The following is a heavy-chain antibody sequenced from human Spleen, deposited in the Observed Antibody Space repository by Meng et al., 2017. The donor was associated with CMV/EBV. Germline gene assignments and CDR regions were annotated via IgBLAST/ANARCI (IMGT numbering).Heavy chain of an antibody. CDR3: ARDEPYCSSTSCYTY. D-gene: IGHD2-2*02. J-gene: IGHJ4*02. Sequence: GESLKISCAASGFTFNNYAMSWVRKVPGKGLECVSGISGDGETTSYADSVKGRFTISRDNSKNTLYLQMNSLRAEDTAVYYCARDEPYCSSTSCYTYWGQGTLVTVSS. V-gene: IGHV3-23*01. CDR1: GFTFNNYA. CDR2: ISGDGETT.